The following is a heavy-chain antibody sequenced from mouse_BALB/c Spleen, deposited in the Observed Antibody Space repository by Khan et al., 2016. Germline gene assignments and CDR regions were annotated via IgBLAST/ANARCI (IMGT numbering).Heavy chain of an antibody. CDR2: ISNDGSN. CDR1: GYSITSGYY. CDR3: ARGGDYFFDY. Sequence: EVQLQESGPGLVKPSQSLSLTCSVTGYSITSGYYWNWIRQFPGNKLEWMGYISNDGSNNYNPSLKNRTSITRDTSKNQFYLKLKSVTTEDTATXDCARGGDYFFDYWGQGTTLTVSS. J-gene: IGHJ2*01. V-gene: IGHV3-6*02.